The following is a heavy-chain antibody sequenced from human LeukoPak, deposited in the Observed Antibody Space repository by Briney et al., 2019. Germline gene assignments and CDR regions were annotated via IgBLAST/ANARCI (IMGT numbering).Heavy chain of an antibody. Sequence: GASAKVSCKASGGTFSSYAISWVRQAPGQGLEWMGGIIPIFGTANYAQKFQGRVTITTDESTSTAYMELSSLRSEDTAVYYRARGSGDSSGYYYMDVWGKGTTATVSS. CDR3: ARGSGDSSGYYYMDV. J-gene: IGHJ6*03. V-gene: IGHV1-69*05. CDR2: IIPIFGTA. CDR1: GGTFSSYA. D-gene: IGHD3-22*01.